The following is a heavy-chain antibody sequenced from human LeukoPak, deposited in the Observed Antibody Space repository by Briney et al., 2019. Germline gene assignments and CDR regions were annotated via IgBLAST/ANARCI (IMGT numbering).Heavy chain of an antibody. Sequence: SETLSLTCTVSGGSISSSSYYWGWIRQPPGKGLEWIGSIYYSGSTYYNPSLKSRVTISVDTSKNQFSLKLSSVTAADTAVYYCVRTDVLLWFGDPIPLRMDVWGKGTTVTISS. D-gene: IGHD3-10*01. J-gene: IGHJ6*04. CDR1: GGSISSSSYY. V-gene: IGHV4-39*01. CDR2: IYYSGST. CDR3: VRTDVLLWFGDPIPLRMDV.